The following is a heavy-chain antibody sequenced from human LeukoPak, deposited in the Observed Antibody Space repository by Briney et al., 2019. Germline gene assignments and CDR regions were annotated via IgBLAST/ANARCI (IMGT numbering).Heavy chain of an antibody. D-gene: IGHD2-21*02. CDR1: GGSFSGYY. J-gene: IGHJ4*02. V-gene: IGHV4-34*01. CDR3: ARVGKVVTARYFDY. CDR2: INHSGST. Sequence: PSETLSLTCAVYGGSFSGYYWSWIRQPPGKGLEWIGEINHSGSTNYNPSLKSRVTISVDTSKNQFSLKLSSVTAADTAVYYCARVGKVVTARYFDYWGQGTLVTVSS.